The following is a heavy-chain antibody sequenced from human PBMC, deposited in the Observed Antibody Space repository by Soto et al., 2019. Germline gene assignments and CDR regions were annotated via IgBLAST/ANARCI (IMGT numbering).Heavy chain of an antibody. CDR1: GYTFTSYG. V-gene: IGHV1-18*04. J-gene: IGHJ3*02. CDR2: ISAYNGNT. Sequence: ASVKVSCKASGYTFTSYGISWVRQAPGQGLEWMGWISAYNGNTNYAQKLQGRVTMTTDTSTSTAYMELRSLRSDDTAVYYCARTGITSFGVVLHAFDIWGQGTMVTVSS. D-gene: IGHD3-3*01. CDR3: ARTGITSFGVVLHAFDI.